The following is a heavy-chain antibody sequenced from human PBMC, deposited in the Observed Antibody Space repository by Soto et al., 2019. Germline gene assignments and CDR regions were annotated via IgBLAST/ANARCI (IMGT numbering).Heavy chain of an antibody. CDR3: ARDHTSSSGYYYGMDV. CDR2: ISYDGSNK. D-gene: IGHD6-6*01. CDR1: GFTFSSYV. J-gene: IGHJ6*02. Sequence: QVQLVESGGGVVQPGRSLRLSCAASGFTFSSYVMHWVRQAPGKGLEWVAVISYDGSNKYYADSVKGRFTISRDNSKNTLYLQMNSLRAEDTAVYYCARDHTSSSGYYYGMDVWGQGTTVTVSS. V-gene: IGHV3-30-3*01.